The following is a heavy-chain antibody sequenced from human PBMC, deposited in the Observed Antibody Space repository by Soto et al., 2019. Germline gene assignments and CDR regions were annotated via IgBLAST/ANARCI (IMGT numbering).Heavy chain of an antibody. Sequence: GGSLRLSCAASGLTFSSYSMNWVRQAPGKGLEWVSYISSSSSTIYYADSVKGRFTISRDNAKNSLYLQMNSLRDEDTAVYYCAREGNLRYCSSTSCYHTPLFDYWGQGTLVTVSS. CDR1: GLTFSSYS. CDR3: AREGNLRYCSSTSCYHTPLFDY. CDR2: ISSSSSTI. V-gene: IGHV3-48*02. J-gene: IGHJ4*02. D-gene: IGHD2-2*01.